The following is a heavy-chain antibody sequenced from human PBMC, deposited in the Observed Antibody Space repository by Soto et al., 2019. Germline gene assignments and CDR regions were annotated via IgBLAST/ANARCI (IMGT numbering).Heavy chain of an antibody. D-gene: IGHD1-26*01. CDR2: IYWDDDK. Sequence: QIALKESGPTLVKPTQTLTVTCSFSGFSLSTSGVGVGWVRQPPGKALEWLALIYWDDDKRYSPSLNSRLTITKDTSKNQVVLTMTDMDPADTGTYYWAYAPGELLAFDHWGQGTLVTVSS. CDR3: AYAPGELLAFDH. J-gene: IGHJ4*02. V-gene: IGHV2-5*02. CDR1: GFSLSTSGVG.